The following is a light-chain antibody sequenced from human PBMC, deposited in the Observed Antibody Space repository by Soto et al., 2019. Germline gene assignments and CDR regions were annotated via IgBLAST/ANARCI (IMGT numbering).Light chain of an antibody. CDR3: QQYYNWPPFT. Sequence: EIVMTQSPATLSVSPGERATLSCRASQSISNNLAWYQQKPGQAPRLLMYGASTRATGIPARFSGRGSATEFILTISSLQSEDFAVYYCQQYYNWPPFTFGPGTKVDIQ. J-gene: IGKJ3*01. CDR2: GAS. CDR1: QSISNN. V-gene: IGKV3-15*01.